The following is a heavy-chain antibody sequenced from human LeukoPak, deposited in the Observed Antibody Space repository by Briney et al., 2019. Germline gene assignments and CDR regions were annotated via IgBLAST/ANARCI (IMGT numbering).Heavy chain of an antibody. CDR2: IYSSGST. Sequence: SETLSLTCTVSGGSISSYYWGWIRQPPGKGLEWIGSIYSSGSTYYNTSLQSRVTISIETSKNQISLRLKSVTAADTAMYYCAKSGGYGLIDYWGQGTLVTVSS. V-gene: IGHV4-39*01. CDR3: AKSGGYGLIDY. J-gene: IGHJ4*02. CDR1: GGSISSYY. D-gene: IGHD1-26*01.